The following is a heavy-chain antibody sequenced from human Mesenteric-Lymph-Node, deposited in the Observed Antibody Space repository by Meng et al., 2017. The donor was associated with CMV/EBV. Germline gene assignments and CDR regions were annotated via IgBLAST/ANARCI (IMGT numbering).Heavy chain of an antibody. V-gene: IGHV3-30*02. CDR2: IWYDGSNK. CDR1: GFTFSSYG. D-gene: IGHD3-10*01. J-gene: IGHJ6*02. Sequence: GESLKISCAASGFTFSSYGMHWVRQAPGKGLEWVAVIWYDGSNKYYADSVKGRFTISRDNSKNTLYLQMNSLRAEDTAVYYCAKDPTYYYGSGSYYTLENYYYYYGMDVWGQGTTVTVSS. CDR3: AKDPTYYYGSGSYYTLENYYYYYGMDV.